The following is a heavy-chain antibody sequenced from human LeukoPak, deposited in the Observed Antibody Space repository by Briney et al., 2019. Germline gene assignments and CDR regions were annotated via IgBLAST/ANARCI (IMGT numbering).Heavy chain of an antibody. J-gene: IGHJ4*02. V-gene: IGHV4-59*08. D-gene: IGHD5-24*01. CDR3: ARGARAGYNLEPFDY. CDR1: GGSMSSYY. CDR2: IYYSGST. Sequence: PSETLSLTCTVSGGSMSSYYWSWIRQPPGKGLEWIGYIYYSGSTKYNPSLKSRVTISVDTSKNQFSLQLSSVTAADTAVYYCARGARAGYNLEPFDYWGQGTLVTVSS.